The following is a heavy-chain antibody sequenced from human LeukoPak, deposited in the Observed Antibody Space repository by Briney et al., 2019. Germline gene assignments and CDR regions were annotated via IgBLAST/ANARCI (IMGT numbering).Heavy chain of an antibody. J-gene: IGHJ4*02. CDR1: GFTFSSYG. CDR3: ATDGGESRFDY. D-gene: IGHD3-10*01. V-gene: IGHV3-30*03. CDR2: ISYDGSNK. Sequence: PGGSLRLSCAASGFTFSSYGMHWVRQAPGKGLEWVAVISYDGSNKYYADSVKGRFTISRDNSKNTLYLQMSSLRAEDTAVYYCATDGGESRFDYWGQGTLVTVSS.